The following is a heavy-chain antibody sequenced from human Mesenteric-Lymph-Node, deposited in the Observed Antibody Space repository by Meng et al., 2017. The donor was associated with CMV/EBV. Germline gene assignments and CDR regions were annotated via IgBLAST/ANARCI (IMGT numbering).Heavy chain of an antibody. CDR3: ARFSATGAYYLGMDV. J-gene: IGHJ6*02. CDR1: GTSIGGYS. CDR2: IYYGGST. D-gene: IGHD1-1*01. Sequence: SETLSLTGTVPGTSIGGYSWSGIRQPPGKGLEWIGYIYYGGSTSYNPSVMSRVTISEDTSKNQFSLNLRFVTAADTAMYYCARFSATGAYYLGMDVWGQGTTVTVSS. V-gene: IGHV4-59*01.